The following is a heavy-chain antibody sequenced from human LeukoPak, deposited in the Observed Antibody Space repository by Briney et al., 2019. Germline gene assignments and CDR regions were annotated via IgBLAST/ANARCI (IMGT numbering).Heavy chain of an antibody. J-gene: IGHJ4*02. CDR2: ISAYNGNT. D-gene: IGHD6-19*01. V-gene: IGHV1-18*01. Sequence: ASVKVSCKASGYTFTSYGISWVRQAPGQGLEWMGWISAYNGNTNYAQKLQGRVTMTTDTSTSTAYVELRSLRSDDTAVYYCARDSIAVAGKFDYWGQGTLVTVSS. CDR3: ARDSIAVAGKFDY. CDR1: GYTFTSYG.